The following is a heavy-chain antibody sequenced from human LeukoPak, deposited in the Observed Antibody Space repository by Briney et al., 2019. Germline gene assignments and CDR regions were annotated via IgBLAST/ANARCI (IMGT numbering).Heavy chain of an antibody. CDR3: ARGVPYYYILTGYYPPYYYYGMDV. CDR2: INHSGST. Sequence: SETLSLTCAVYGGSFSGYYWSWIRQPPGKGLEWIGEINHSGSTNYNPSLKSRVTISVDTSKNQFSLKLSSVTAADTAVYYCARGVPYYYILTGYYPPYYYYGMDVWGQGTTVTVSS. D-gene: IGHD3-9*01. J-gene: IGHJ6*02. CDR1: GGSFSGYY. V-gene: IGHV4-34*01.